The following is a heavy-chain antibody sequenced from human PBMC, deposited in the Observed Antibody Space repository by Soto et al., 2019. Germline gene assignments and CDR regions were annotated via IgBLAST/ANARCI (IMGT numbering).Heavy chain of an antibody. CDR2: ISYDGSNK. V-gene: IGHV3-30*18. D-gene: IGHD1-20*01. J-gene: IGHJ4*02. CDR3: AKHNHLRLTDY. CDR1: GFTVSSYG. Sequence: QVQLVESGGGVVQPGRSLRLSCAASGFTVSSYGMHWVRQAPGKGLERVAVISYDGSNKYYVDSVKGRFTITRDNSMNMLYLQMNSLRAEDSAVYYCAKHNHLRLTDYWGQGTLVTVSS.